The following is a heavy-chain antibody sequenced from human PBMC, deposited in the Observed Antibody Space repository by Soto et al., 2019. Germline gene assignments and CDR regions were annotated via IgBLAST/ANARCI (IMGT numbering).Heavy chain of an antibody. J-gene: IGHJ4*02. CDR3: ARGGYYDILTGYYPPDLFDH. CDR1: GGSISSGGYY. V-gene: IGHV4-31*03. Sequence: SETLSLTCTVSGGSISSGGYYWSWIRQHPGKGLEWIGYIYYSGSTYYNPSLKSRVTISVDTSKNQFSLKLSSVTAADTAVYYCARGGYYDILTGYYPPDLFDHWGQGTPVTVSS. CDR2: IYYSGST. D-gene: IGHD3-9*01.